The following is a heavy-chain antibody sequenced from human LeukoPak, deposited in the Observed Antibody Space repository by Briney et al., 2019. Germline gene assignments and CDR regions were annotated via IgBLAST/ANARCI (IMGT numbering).Heavy chain of an antibody. J-gene: IGHJ4*02. Sequence: PSETLSLTCTVSGGSISSSSYYWGWIRQPPGKGLEWIGSIYYSGSTYYNPSLKSRVSLSVDTSKNQFSLKLSSVTAADTAVYYCARAGPFTYYFDYWGQGTLVTVSS. CDR3: ARAGPFTYYFDY. CDR1: GGSISSSSYY. V-gene: IGHV4-39*07. CDR2: IYYSGST. D-gene: IGHD1-14*01.